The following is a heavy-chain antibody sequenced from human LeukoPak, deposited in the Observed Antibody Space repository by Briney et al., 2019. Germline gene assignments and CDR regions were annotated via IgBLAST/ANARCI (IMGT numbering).Heavy chain of an antibody. Sequence: GGSLRLSCAASGFTFSSYAMHWVRQAPGKGLEWVAVISYDGSNKYYADSVKGRFTISRDNSKSTLYLQMNSLRAEDTAVYYCAREKPTVTTTLDYWGQGTLVTVSS. CDR1: GFTFSSYA. CDR3: AREKPTVTTTLDY. D-gene: IGHD4-17*01. CDR2: ISYDGSNK. V-gene: IGHV3-30*04. J-gene: IGHJ4*02.